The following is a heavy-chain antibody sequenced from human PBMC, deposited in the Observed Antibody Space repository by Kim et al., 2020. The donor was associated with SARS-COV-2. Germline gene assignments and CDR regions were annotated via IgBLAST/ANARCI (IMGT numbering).Heavy chain of an antibody. Sequence: GGSLRLSCEASGFTFSSYSMTWNRQAPGKGLEWLSYINWRTGTIYYADSVKGRFTISRDNAKNSLYLQMNSLRVDDTAVYYCARDSGTSGADDYWGQGT. V-gene: IGHV3-48*04. J-gene: IGHJ4*02. CDR3: ARDSGTSGADDY. CDR1: GFTFSSYS. D-gene: IGHD3-10*01. CDR2: INWRTGTI.